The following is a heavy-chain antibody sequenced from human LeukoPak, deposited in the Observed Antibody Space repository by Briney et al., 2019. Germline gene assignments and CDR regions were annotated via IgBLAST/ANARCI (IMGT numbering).Heavy chain of an antibody. CDR1: GYTFTGYY. D-gene: IGHD3-10*01. Sequence: ASVKVSCKASGYTFTGYYMHWVRQAPGQGLEWMGGINPNSGGTNYAQKFQGRVTMTRDTSISTAYMELSRLRSDDTAVYYCARDLPPVDGENYWGQGTLVTVSS. CDR2: INPNSGGT. CDR3: ARDLPPVDGENY. V-gene: IGHV1-2*02. J-gene: IGHJ4*02.